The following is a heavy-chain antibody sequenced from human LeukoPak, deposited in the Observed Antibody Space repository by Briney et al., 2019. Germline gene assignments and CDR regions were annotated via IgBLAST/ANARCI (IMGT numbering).Heavy chain of an antibody. CDR3: ARRSTVTCFDY. CDR2: INHSGST. D-gene: IGHD4-17*01. CDR1: GGSISSGDYY. V-gene: IGHV4-39*07. Sequence: PSEALSLTCSVSGGSISSGDYYWSWIRQPPGKGLEWIGEINHSGSTNYNPSLKSRVTISVDTSKNQFSLKLSSVTAADTAVYYCARRSTVTCFDYWGQGTLVTVSS. J-gene: IGHJ4*02.